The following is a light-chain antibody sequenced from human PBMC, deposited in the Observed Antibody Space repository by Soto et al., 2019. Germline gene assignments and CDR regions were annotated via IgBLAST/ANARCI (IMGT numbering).Light chain of an antibody. J-gene: IGKJ3*01. CDR1: QDISNS. CDR2: DAS. Sequence: DIQMTQSPSSLSASVGDRVTITCRASQDISNSLAWYQKRPGKAPILLIYDASTLETGVPSRFSGSGTGTDFTLTISSLQPEDVATYYCQQYNSPPFTFGPGTRVDIK. V-gene: IGKV1-27*01. CDR3: QQYNSPPFT.